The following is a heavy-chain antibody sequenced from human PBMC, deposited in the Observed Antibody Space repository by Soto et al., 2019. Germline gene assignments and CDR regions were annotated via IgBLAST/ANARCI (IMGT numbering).Heavy chain of an antibody. Sequence: PSETLTVTCTVSGCSISSGGYYWSWIRQHPGKGLEWIGYIYYSGSTYYNPSLKSRVTISVDTSKNQFSLKLSSVTAADTAVYYCARAKTTDYHFDYWGQGTLVTVSS. CDR2: IYYSGST. D-gene: IGHD5-12*01. CDR1: GCSISSGGYY. J-gene: IGHJ4*02. V-gene: IGHV4-31*03. CDR3: ARAKTTDYHFDY.